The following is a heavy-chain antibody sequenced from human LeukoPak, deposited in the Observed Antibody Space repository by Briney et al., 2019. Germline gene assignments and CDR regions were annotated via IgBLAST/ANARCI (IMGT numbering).Heavy chain of an antibody. Sequence: GGSLRLSCAASGFTVSSSYMTWDRQAPGKGLEWVSVVYSGGSTYYADSVKGRFTISRDNSRNTLYLQMSSLRAEDTAVYYCARRYYSMDVWGQGTTVTVSS. V-gene: IGHV3-66*04. CDR1: GFTVSSSY. CDR3: ARRYYSMDV. CDR2: VYSGGST. J-gene: IGHJ6*02.